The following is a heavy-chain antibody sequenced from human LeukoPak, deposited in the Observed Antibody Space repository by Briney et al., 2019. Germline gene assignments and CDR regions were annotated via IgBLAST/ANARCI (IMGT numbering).Heavy chain of an antibody. V-gene: IGHV1-2*02. Sequence: ASVTVSCKASGYTFTGYYMHWVRQAPGQGPEWMGWINPNSGGTNYAQKLQGRVTMTRDTTLSTAYMELSSLRSDDTAVYYCARDSLGSWYDGTFDYWGQGTLVTVSS. CDR3: ARDSLGSWYDGTFDY. D-gene: IGHD6-13*01. CDR2: INPNSGGT. J-gene: IGHJ4*02. CDR1: GYTFTGYY.